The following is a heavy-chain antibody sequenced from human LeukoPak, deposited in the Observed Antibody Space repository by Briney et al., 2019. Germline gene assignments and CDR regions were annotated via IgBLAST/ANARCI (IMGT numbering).Heavy chain of an antibody. CDR3: AKDLLGNIVVVPATICIGVGCNREPRGGQQNDY. D-gene: IGHD2-2*01. CDR1: GFTFSSYA. CDR2: ISYDGSNK. Sequence: QTGGSLRLSCAASGFTFSSYAMHWVRQAPGKGLEWVAVISYDGSNKYYADSVKGRFTISRDNSKNTLYLQMNTLRAEDTAVYYCAKDLLGNIVVVPATICIGVGCNREPRGGQQNDYWGQGTLVTVSS. J-gene: IGHJ4*02. V-gene: IGHV3-30-3*01.